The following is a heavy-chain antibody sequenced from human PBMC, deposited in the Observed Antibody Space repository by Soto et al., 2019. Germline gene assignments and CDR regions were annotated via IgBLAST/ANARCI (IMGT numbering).Heavy chain of an antibody. CDR1: GGSFSGYY. CDR3: ARLPRGYNYGMDV. CDR2: INHSGST. Sequence: QVQLQQWGAGLLKPSETLSLTCAVYGGSFSGYYWTWIRQPPGKGLEWIGEINHSGSTNYNPSLKSRVPISVDTSKNQFSLKLSSVTAADTAVYYCARLPRGYNYGMDVWGQGTTVTVSS. J-gene: IGHJ6*02. V-gene: IGHV4-34*01.